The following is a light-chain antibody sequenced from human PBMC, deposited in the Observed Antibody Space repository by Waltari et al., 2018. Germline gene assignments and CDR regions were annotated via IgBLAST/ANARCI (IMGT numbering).Light chain of an antibody. CDR2: GNS. CDR3: AAWDDSLNGWV. Sequence: QAVLTQPPSASGTPGQRVTISCSGSSSNTGTNTVTWYQQRPGTPPKLLTYGNSQRPSGVTDRFSGSKSGTAASLAISGLQSEVEADYYCAAWDDSLNGWVFGGGTKLTVL. V-gene: IGLV1-44*01. J-gene: IGLJ3*02. CDR1: SSNTGTNT.